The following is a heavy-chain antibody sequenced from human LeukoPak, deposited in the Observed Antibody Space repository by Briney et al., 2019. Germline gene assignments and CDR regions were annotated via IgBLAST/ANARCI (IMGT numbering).Heavy chain of an antibody. Sequence: SETLSLTCAVYGGSFSGYYWSWIRQPPGKGLEWIGEINHSGSTNYNPSLKSRVTISVDTSKNQFSLKLSSVTAADTAVYYCARRENVYYYFDYWGQGTLVTVSS. V-gene: IGHV4-34*01. J-gene: IGHJ4*02. D-gene: IGHD3-10*01. CDR3: ARRENVYYYFDY. CDR1: GGSFSGYY. CDR2: INHSGST.